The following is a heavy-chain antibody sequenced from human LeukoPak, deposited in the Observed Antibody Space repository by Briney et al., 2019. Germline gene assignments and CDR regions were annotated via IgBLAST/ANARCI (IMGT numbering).Heavy chain of an antibody. Sequence: PGGSLRLSCAASGFTFSSYSMNWVRQAPGKGLEWVSSISSSSSYIYYADSVKGRFTISGDNAKNSLYLQMNSLRAEDTAVYYRARAEEAAAGIGGFDPWGQGTLVTVSS. CDR3: ARAEEAAAGIGGFDP. J-gene: IGHJ5*02. CDR2: ISSSSSYI. CDR1: GFTFSSYS. D-gene: IGHD6-13*01. V-gene: IGHV3-21*01.